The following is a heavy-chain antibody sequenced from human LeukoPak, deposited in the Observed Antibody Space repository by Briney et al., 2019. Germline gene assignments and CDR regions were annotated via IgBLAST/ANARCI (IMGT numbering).Heavy chain of an antibody. CDR2: ISGRGGST. J-gene: IGHJ3*02. Sequence: GASLRLSCAPSGFTFSSYAMSWVRQAPGKGRGWVSAISGRGGSTYYADSVKGRFTISRDNSKNTLYLQMNSLRAEDTAVYYCAKVSHYYDLKGHPSIDAFDIWGQGTMVTVSS. V-gene: IGHV3-23*01. CDR3: AKVSHYYDLKGHPSIDAFDI. D-gene: IGHD3-22*01. CDR1: GFTFSSYA.